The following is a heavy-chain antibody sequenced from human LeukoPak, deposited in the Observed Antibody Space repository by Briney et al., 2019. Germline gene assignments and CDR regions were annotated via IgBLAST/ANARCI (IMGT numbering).Heavy chain of an antibody. CDR1: GFTFSSYA. D-gene: IGHD3-22*01. V-gene: IGHV3-30-3*01. CDR3: ARARIVTMIVSPFDY. J-gene: IGHJ4*02. CDR2: ISYDGSNK. Sequence: PGGSLRLSCAASGFTFSSYAMHWVRQAPGKGLEWVSVISYDGSNKYYADSVKGRFTISRDNSKNTLYLQMNSLRAEDTAVYYCARARIVTMIVSPFDYWGQGTLVTVSS.